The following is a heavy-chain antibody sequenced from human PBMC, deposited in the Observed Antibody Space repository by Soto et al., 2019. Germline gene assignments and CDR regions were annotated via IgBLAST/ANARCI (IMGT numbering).Heavy chain of an antibody. CDR1: GGSISSSSYY. J-gene: IGHJ5*02. CDR2: IFHGGNT. Sequence: PSETLSLTCSVSGGSISSSSYYWGWIRQPPGKGLEWIGSIFHGGNTNYNPSLKSRVTISVDTSKNQFSLRLSSVTAADTAVYYCAVRVGATSIWFDPWGQGTLVTVSS. V-gene: IGHV4-39*07. CDR3: AVRVGATSIWFDP. D-gene: IGHD1-26*01.